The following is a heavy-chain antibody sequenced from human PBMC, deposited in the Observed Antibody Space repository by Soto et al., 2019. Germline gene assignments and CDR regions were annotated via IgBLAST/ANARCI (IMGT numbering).Heavy chain of an antibody. J-gene: IGHJ4*02. V-gene: IGHV4-59*01. Sequence: SSETLSLTCTVSGGSISSYYWSWIRQPPGKGLEWIGYIYYSGSTNYNPSLKSRVTISVDTSKNQFSLKLSSVTAADTAVYYCARSRDYDSSGYYSGPFFDYWGQGTLVTVSS. CDR1: GGSISSYY. CDR2: IYYSGST. D-gene: IGHD3-22*01. CDR3: ARSRDYDSSGYYSGPFFDY.